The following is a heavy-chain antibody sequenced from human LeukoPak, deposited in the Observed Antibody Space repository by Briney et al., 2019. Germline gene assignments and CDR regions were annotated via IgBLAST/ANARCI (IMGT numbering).Heavy chain of an antibody. V-gene: IGHV3-23*01. D-gene: IGHD2/OR15-2a*01. CDR1: GFTFSSYE. CDR3: AKDVAADEYDY. J-gene: IGHJ4*02. Sequence: GGSLRLSCAASGFTFSSYEMNWVRQAPGKGLEWVSAISGSGGSTYYADSVKGRFTISRDNSKNTLYLQMNSLRAEDTAVYYCAKDVAADEYDYWGQGTLVTVSS. CDR2: ISGSGGST.